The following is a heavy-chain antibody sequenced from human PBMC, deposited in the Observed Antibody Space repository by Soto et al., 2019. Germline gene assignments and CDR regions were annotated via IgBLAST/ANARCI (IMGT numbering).Heavy chain of an antibody. J-gene: IGHJ5*02. CDR3: TRDASRDSSARGWFDP. CDR1: GFTFSTHA. CDR2: ISSNSAYI. D-gene: IGHD6-13*01. V-gene: IGHV3-21*01. Sequence: GGSLRLSCVASGFTFSTHAMSWVRQAPGKGLEWVSAISSNSAYIYYTDALRGRFTISRDNAKNSLHLQMNSLRAEDTAVYYCTRDASRDSSARGWFDPWGPGTLVTVSS.